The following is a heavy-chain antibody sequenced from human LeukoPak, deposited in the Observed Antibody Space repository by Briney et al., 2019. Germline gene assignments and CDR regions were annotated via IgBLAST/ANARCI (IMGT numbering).Heavy chain of an antibody. D-gene: IGHD4-17*01. V-gene: IGHV1-69*05. CDR2: IIPIFGTA. CDR1: GGTFSSYA. J-gene: IGHJ4*02. CDR3: ARVGDYRGGYYFDY. Sequence: SVKVSCKASGGTFSSYAISWVRQVPGQGLEWMGGIIPIFGTANYAQKFQGRVTITTDESTSTAYMELSSLRSEDTAVYYCARVGDYRGGYYFDYWGQGTLVTVSS.